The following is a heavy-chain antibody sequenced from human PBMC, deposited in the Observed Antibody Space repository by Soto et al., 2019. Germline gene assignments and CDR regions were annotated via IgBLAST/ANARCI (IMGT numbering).Heavy chain of an antibody. Sequence: PSETLSLTCTVSGGSISRSSYYWGWIRQPPGKGLEWIGSIYYSGSTYYNPSLKSRVTISVDTSKNQFSLKLSSVTAADTAVYYCARLARYGPRYGMDVWGQGTTVTVSS. CDR1: GGSISRSSYY. CDR2: IYYSGST. J-gene: IGHJ6*02. D-gene: IGHD3-10*01. CDR3: ARLARYGPRYGMDV. V-gene: IGHV4-39*01.